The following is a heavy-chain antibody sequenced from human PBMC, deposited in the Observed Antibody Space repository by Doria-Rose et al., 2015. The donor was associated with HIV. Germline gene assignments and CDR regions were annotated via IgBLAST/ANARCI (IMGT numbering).Heavy chain of an antibody. CDR2: IFSDDER. D-gene: IGHD6-13*01. J-gene: IGHJ4*02. CDR1: GVSLSSPGMG. V-gene: IGHV2-26*01. Sequence: ESGPVLVKPTETLTLTCTVSGVSLSSPGMGVSWIRQPPGKALEWLANIFSDDERSYKTSLKSRLTIARGTSKSQVFLTMTDMDPVDTATYYCARIKSSSWYHKYYFDFWGQGTLVIVSA. CDR3: ARIKSSSWYHKYYFDF.